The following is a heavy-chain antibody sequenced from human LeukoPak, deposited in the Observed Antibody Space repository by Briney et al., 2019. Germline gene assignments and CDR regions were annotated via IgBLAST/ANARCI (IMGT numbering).Heavy chain of an antibody. D-gene: IGHD6-13*01. J-gene: IGHJ4*02. CDR1: GFTFSDSA. CDR3: GKDMQLSY. CDR2: ISSSGGST. V-gene: IGHV3-23*01. Sequence: GGSLRLSCTASGFTFSDSAMSWVRQAPGKWLEWVSLISSSGGSTYYSDYVRGRFSISRDDSKNTLFLQMDSLRAEDAAVYYCGKDMQLSYWGQGILVNVSS.